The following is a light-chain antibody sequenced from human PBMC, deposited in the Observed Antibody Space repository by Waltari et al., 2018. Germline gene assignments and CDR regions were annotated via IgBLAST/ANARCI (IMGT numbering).Light chain of an antibody. J-gene: IGKJ4*01. CDR3: QQYNKWPLT. CDR2: GAS. V-gene: IGKV3-15*01. Sequence: EIVMTQSPATLSVSPGERATLSCRASQSVTSNLAWYQQKPGQAPRLLIYGASTRATDIPARFSGSGSGTEFTLTISSLQTEDFAVYHCQQYNKWPLTFGGGTKVEI. CDR1: QSVTSN.